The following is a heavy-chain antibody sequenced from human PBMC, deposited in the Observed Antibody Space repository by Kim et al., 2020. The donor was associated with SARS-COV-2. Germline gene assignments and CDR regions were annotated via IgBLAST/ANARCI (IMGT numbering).Heavy chain of an antibody. CDR3: ARDSYYYGSVRPYYFDY. J-gene: IGHJ4*01. V-gene: IGHV4-38-2*02. CDR2: IYHSGST. D-gene: IGHD3-10*01. Sequence: SETLSLTCTVSGYSISSGYYWGWIRQPPGKGLEWIGSIYHSGSTYYNPSLKSRVTISVDTSKNQFSLKLSSVTAADTAVYYCARDSYYYGSVRPYYFDY. CDR1: GYSISSGYY.